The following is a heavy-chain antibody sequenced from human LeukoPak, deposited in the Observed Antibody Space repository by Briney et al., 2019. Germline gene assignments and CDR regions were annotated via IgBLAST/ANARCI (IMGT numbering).Heavy chain of an antibody. CDR1: GFTFSSYA. J-gene: IGHJ4*02. CDR3: AKDVGTYASGLSPFDN. V-gene: IGHV3-23*01. Sequence: GGSLRLSCAASGFTFSSYAMTWVRQAPGKGLEWVSCIGDSGTFYADSVKGRFTMSRDNSKNTLYLQMNSLRAEDTAVYYCAKDVGTYASGLSPFDNWGQGTLVTVSS. CDR2: IGDSGT. D-gene: IGHD2-15*01.